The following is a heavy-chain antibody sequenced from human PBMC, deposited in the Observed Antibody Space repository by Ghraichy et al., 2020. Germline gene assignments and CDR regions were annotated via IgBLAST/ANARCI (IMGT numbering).Heavy chain of an antibody. D-gene: IGHD6-19*01. Sequence: SETLSLTCTVSGGSISSSSYYWGWIRQPPGKGLEWIGSIYYSGSTYYNPSLKSRVTISVDTSKNQFSLKLSSVTAADTAVYYCAVPIPPPIARIAVAGNWGQGTLVTVSS. J-gene: IGHJ4*02. CDR3: AVPIPPPIARIAVAGN. CDR1: GGSISSSSYY. V-gene: IGHV4-39*01. CDR2: IYYSGST.